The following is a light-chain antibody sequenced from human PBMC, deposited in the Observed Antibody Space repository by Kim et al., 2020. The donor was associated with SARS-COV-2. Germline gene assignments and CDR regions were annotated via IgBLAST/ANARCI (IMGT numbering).Light chain of an antibody. CDR2: DVS. Sequence: GQSITISCTGTSSDVGGYNYVSWYQQHPGKPPKLMIYDVSNRPSGVSNRFSGSKSGNTASLTISGLQAEDEADYYCSSYTSSSTWVFGGGTKLTVL. CDR3: SSYTSSSTWV. J-gene: IGLJ3*02. CDR1: SSDVGGYNY. V-gene: IGLV2-14*03.